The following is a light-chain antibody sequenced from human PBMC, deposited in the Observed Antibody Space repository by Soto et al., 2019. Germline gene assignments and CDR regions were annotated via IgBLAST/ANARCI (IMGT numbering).Light chain of an antibody. Sequence: DIQMTKPPSSLSASVGDRVTITCRASQSLIRCLNWYQQNPGKAPTPLDYAASILPSGVRQSFNGIGSGSNFTLTIGSLQPDDVATYNCQQSYSTPPTFGQGTKVDIK. CDR2: AAS. CDR1: QSLIRC. CDR3: QQSYSTPPT. V-gene: IGKV1-39*01. J-gene: IGKJ1*01.